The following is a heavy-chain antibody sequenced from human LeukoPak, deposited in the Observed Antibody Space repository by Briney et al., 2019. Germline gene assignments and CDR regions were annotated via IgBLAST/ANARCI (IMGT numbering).Heavy chain of an antibody. CDR3: AKDRAVGYSSSWYRFGY. V-gene: IGHV3-23*01. Sequence: PGGSLRLSCAASGFTFSSYAMSWVRQVPGKGLEWVSAISGSGGSTYYADSVKGRFTISRDNSKNTLYLQMNSLRAEDTAVYYCAKDRAVGYSSSWYRFGYWGQGTLVTVSS. D-gene: IGHD6-13*01. CDR2: ISGSGGST. CDR1: GFTFSSYA. J-gene: IGHJ4*02.